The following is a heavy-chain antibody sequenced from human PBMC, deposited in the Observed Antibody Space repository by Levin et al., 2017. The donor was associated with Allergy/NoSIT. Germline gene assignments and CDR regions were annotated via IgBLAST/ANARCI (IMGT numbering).Heavy chain of an antibody. Sequence: GGSLRHSCAASGFTFSTFWMHWVRQVPGKGLEWVSRINIVGTVTTYADSVQGRFNISRDNAKNTVYLQMDSLRPEDTAVYYCSRGLGTAMVTPLGYWGQGILVSVSS. CDR2: INIVGTVT. CDR3: SRGLGTAMVTPLGY. CDR1: GFTFSTFW. J-gene: IGHJ4*02. D-gene: IGHD5-18*01. V-gene: IGHV3-74*01.